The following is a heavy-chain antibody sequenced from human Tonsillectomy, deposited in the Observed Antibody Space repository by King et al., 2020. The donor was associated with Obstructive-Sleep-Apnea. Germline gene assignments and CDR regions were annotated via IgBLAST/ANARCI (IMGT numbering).Heavy chain of an antibody. CDR1: GFTFSDYA. CDR3: VRGLKWELPLGY. J-gene: IGHJ4*02. CDR2: ISGGRTST. D-gene: IGHD1-26*01. V-gene: IGHV3-23*04. Sequence: VQLVESGGGLVQPGGSLRLSCAASGFTFSDYAMSWVRQAPGKGLEWVSAISGGRTSTYYTDSVKGRFTISRDNSKNTLYLQMNSLRAEDTAIYYCVRGLKWELPLGYWGQGTLVTVSS.